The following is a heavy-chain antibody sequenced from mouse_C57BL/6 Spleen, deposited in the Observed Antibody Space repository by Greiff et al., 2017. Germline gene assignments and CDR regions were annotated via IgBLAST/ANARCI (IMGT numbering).Heavy chain of an antibody. Sequence: DVMLVESGGDLVKPGGSLKLSCAASGFTFSSYGMSWVRQTPDKRLAWVATISSGGSYPYSPDSVKGRFTISRDNAKNTQYLQRSSLKYEDTAMYYCARQQGEKYAMDYWGQGTSVTVAS. V-gene: IGHV5-6*02. CDR2: ISSGGSYP. CDR3: ARQQGEKYAMDY. J-gene: IGHJ4*01. CDR1: GFTFSSYG.